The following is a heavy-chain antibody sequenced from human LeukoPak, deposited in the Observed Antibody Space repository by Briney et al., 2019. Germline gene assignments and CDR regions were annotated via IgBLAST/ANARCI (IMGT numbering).Heavy chain of an antibody. CDR2: ITSGGDYL. J-gene: IGHJ4*02. CDR3: ARGHYDVLAASYKWTPDY. D-gene: IGHD3-9*01. V-gene: IGHV3-21*01. Sequence: GGSLRLSCAASGFTFNTFNMNWVRQAPGKGLEWVSSITSGGDYLYYADSVKGRFTTSRDNAKNSLSLQLNSLRVEDTAVYYCARGHYDVLAASYKWTPDYWGQETLVTVSS. CDR1: GFTFNTFN.